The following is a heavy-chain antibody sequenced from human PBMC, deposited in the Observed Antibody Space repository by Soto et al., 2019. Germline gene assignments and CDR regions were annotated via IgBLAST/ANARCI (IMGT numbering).Heavy chain of an antibody. CDR1: GGSISSYY. CDR2: IYYSGST. J-gene: IGHJ6*03. V-gene: IGHV4-59*01. CDR3: ARIAVVAAAHNVYYYYYYMDV. Sequence: SETLSLTCTVSGGSISSYYWSWIRQPPGKGLEWIGYIYYSGSTNYNPSLKSRVTISVDTSKNQFSLKLSSVTAADTAVYYCARIAVVAAAHNVYYYYYYMDVWGKGTTVTVSS. D-gene: IGHD2-15*01.